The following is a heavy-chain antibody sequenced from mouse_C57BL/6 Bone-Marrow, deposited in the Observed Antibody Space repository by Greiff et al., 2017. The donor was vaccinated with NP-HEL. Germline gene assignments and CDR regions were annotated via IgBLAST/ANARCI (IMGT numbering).Heavy chain of an antibody. V-gene: IGHV1-81*01. Sequence: QVHLKESGAELARPGASVKLSCKASGYTFTSYGISWVKQRTGQGLEWIGEIYPRSGNTYYNEKFKGKATLTADKSSSTAYMELRSLTSEDSAVYFCARSANWDAWFAYWGQGTLVTVSA. D-gene: IGHD4-1*01. J-gene: IGHJ3*01. CDR2: IYPRSGNT. CDR3: ARSANWDAWFAY. CDR1: GYTFTSYG.